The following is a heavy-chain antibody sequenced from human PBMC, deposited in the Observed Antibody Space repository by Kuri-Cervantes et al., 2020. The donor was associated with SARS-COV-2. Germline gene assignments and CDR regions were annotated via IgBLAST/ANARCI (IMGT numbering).Heavy chain of an antibody. J-gene: IGHJ3*02. CDR3: AKGPVGATGAFDI. CDR2: ISSSGNTI. D-gene: IGHD1-26*01. V-gene: IGHV3-48*03. CDR1: GFTFSSYE. Sequence: GGSLRLSCAASGFTFSSYEMNWVRQAPGKGLEWVSYISSSGNTIYYADSVKGRFTISRDNSKNTLYLQMNSLRAEDTAVYYCAKGPVGATGAFDIWGQGTMVTVSS.